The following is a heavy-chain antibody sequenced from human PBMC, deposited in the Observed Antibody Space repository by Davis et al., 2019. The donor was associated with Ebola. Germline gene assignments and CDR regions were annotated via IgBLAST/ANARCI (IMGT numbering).Heavy chain of an antibody. CDR1: AYIFTDYA. CDR3: ARGTRNGAAHYYYYALDV. D-gene: IGHD3-16*01. Sequence: AASVKVSCKASAYIFTDYAITWVRQAPGQGLEWMGWISPYNGNSNYAQKFQGRVTMTTDTSTNTAYMELSSLRSDDTAVYYCARGTRNGAAHYYYYALDVWGKGATVTVSS. V-gene: IGHV1-18*04. J-gene: IGHJ6*04. CDR2: ISPYNGNS.